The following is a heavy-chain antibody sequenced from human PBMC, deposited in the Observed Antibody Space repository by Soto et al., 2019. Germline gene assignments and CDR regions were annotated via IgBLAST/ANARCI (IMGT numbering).Heavy chain of an antibody. CDR2: ISYDGSNK. CDR1: GFTFSSYG. D-gene: IGHD3-10*01. V-gene: IGHV3-30*18. Sequence: PGGSLRLSCAASGFTFSSYGMHRVRQAPGKGLEWVAVISYDGSNKYYADSVKGRFTISRDNSKNTLYLQMNSLRAEDTAVYYCAKDRTPGGRSMDVWGQGTTVTVS. J-gene: IGHJ6*02. CDR3: AKDRTPGGRSMDV.